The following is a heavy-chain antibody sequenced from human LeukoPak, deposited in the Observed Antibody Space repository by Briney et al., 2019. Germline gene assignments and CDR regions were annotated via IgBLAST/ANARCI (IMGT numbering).Heavy chain of an antibody. Sequence: GGSLRLSCATSGFTFSNYAMNWVRQAPGKGLEWVSYISSSGSTIYYADSVKGRFTISRDNAKNSLYLQMNSLRAEDTAVYYCAELGITMIGGVWGKGTTVTISS. CDR2: ISSSGSTI. D-gene: IGHD3-10*02. CDR1: GFTFSNYA. CDR3: AELGITMIGGV. J-gene: IGHJ6*04. V-gene: IGHV3-48*03.